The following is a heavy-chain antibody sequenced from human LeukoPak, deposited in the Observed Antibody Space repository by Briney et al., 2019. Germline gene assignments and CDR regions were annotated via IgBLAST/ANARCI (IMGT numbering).Heavy chain of an antibody. CDR2: LNWNGDNT. Sequence: GGSLRLSCAASGFTFDDYGMTWVRQAPGKGLEWVSGLNWNGDNTGYADSVKGRFTISRDNSKNTLYLQMNSLRTEDTAVYYCAKAEGYDILTGLDYWGQGTLVTVSS. D-gene: IGHD3-9*01. V-gene: IGHV3-20*04. J-gene: IGHJ4*02. CDR1: GFTFDDYG. CDR3: AKAEGYDILTGLDY.